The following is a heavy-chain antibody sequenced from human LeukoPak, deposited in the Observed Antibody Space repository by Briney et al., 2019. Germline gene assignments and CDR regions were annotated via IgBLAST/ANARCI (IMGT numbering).Heavy chain of an antibody. J-gene: IGHJ4*02. D-gene: IGHD1-26*01. CDR3: ARAVGATDFDY. Sequence: ASVKVSCTASGYTFATYYMHWVRQAPGQGLEWMGWINPNSGGTNYAQKFQGRVTMTRDTSISTAYMELSRLRSDDTAVYYCARAVGATDFDYWGQGTLVTVSS. CDR1: GYTFATYY. V-gene: IGHV1-2*02. CDR2: INPNSGGT.